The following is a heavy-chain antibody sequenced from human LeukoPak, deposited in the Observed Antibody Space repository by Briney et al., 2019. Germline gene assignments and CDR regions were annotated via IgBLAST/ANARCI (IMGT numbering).Heavy chain of an antibody. Sequence: GGSLRLSCAASGLTFSTSWMFWVRQAPGKGLEWVASIKPDSSERYYADSVRGRFTISRDNAENSLLLQMNNVRAEDTATYYCVRGFAYYRCDYWGQGTLVSVSS. CDR3: VRGFAYYRCDY. V-gene: IGHV3-7*03. CDR1: GLTFSTSW. D-gene: IGHD3-10*01. CDR2: IKPDSSER. J-gene: IGHJ4*02.